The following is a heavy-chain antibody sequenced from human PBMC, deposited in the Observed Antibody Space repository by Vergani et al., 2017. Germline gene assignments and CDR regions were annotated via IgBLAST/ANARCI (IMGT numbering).Heavy chain of an antibody. D-gene: IGHD3-22*01. CDR1: GFTFSSYG. CDR2: IWYDGSNK. J-gene: IGHJ3*02. V-gene: IGHV3-33*01. Sequence: EQLLESGGGLVQPGRSLRLSCAASGFTFSSYGMHWVRQAPGKGLEWVAVIWYDGSNKYYADSVKGRFTISRDNSKNTLYLQMNSLRAEDTAVYYCAREMDSSGYYSNDAFDIWGQGTMVTVSS. CDR3: AREMDSSGYYSNDAFDI.